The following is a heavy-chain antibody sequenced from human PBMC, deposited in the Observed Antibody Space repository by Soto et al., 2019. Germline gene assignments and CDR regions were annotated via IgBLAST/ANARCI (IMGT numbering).Heavy chain of an antibody. Sequence: QITLNESGPTMMKPTTTLTLTCTFSGFSFPTSQVGVAWIRQTPGKAQEWLGVIYWDNTKRYNPSLRNRVSIAKGTSKIQVVLTMTNVDPVDSGTYYCAHRPGGSMSGWDNGYFDFWGRGALVTVS. V-gene: IGHV2-5*02. J-gene: IGHJ4*02. D-gene: IGHD6-19*01. CDR3: AHRPGGSMSGWDNGYFDF. CDR1: GFSFPTSQVG. CDR2: IYWDNTK.